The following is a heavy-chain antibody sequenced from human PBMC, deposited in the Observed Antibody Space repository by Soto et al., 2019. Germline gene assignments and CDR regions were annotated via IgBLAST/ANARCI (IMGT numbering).Heavy chain of an antibody. D-gene: IGHD4-17*01. Sequence: QVQLQESGPGLVKPSGTLSLTCAVSGVSISSSYWWSWVRQPPWKGLEWIGEIYRSGSTNYNPSLKSRVTISIDKSKNQFSLKLSSVTAADTAVYYCARDPDGDIPINYWGQGTLVTVSS. V-gene: IGHV4-4*02. J-gene: IGHJ4*02. CDR3: ARDPDGDIPINY. CDR1: GVSISSSYW. CDR2: IYRSGST.